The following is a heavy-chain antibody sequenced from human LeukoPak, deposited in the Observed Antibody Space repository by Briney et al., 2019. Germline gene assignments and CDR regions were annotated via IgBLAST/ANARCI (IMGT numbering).Heavy chain of an antibody. Sequence: ASVKVSCKASGYTFINYYMHWVRQAPGQGLEWMGIINPSGGSTTYAQTFQGRVTMTRDTSMSTVYMELSSLRSEDTAVYYCARDEQLVYPYKNDILTIPGYYFMDVWGKGTTVTVSS. J-gene: IGHJ6*03. CDR3: ARDEQLVYPYKNDILTIPGYYFMDV. CDR1: GYTFINYY. CDR2: INPSGGST. V-gene: IGHV1-46*01. D-gene: IGHD3-9*01.